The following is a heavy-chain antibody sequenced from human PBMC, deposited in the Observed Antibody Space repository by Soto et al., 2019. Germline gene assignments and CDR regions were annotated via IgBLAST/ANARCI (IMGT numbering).Heavy chain of an antibody. V-gene: IGHV3-33*01. J-gene: IGHJ5*02. D-gene: IGHD2-2*01. Sequence: GGSLRLSCAASGFTFSSYGMHWVRQAPGKGLEWVAVIWYDGSNKYYADSVKGRFTISRDNSKNTPYLQMNSLRAEDTAVYYCARGVPAANNWFDPWGQGTLVTVSS. CDR1: GFTFSSYG. CDR2: IWYDGSNK. CDR3: ARGVPAANNWFDP.